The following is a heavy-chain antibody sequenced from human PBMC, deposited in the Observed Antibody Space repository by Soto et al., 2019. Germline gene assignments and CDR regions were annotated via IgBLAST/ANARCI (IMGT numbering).Heavy chain of an antibody. J-gene: IGHJ4*02. CDR1: GGSFKSGSYS. CDR2: VYHTGRT. CDR3: ARDFAYFDS. Sequence: PSETLSLTCTVSGGSFKSGSYSWRWIRQPPGKGLEWIGYVYHTGRTSYNPSPKSRVSISMDTSKNQFSLNLDSVTAADTAVYFCARDFAYFDSWGQGTLVTVSS. D-gene: IGHD3-3*01. V-gene: IGHV4-61*01.